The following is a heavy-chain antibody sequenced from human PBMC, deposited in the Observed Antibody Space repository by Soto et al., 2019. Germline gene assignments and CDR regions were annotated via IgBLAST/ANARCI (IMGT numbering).Heavy chain of an antibody. CDR2: INHSGST. V-gene: IGHV4-34*01. CDR1: GGSFSGYY. J-gene: IGHJ3*02. Sequence: PSETLSLTCAVYGGSFSGYYWSWIRQPPGKGLEWIGEINHSGSTNYNPSLKSLVTISVDTSKNQFSLKLSSVTAADTAVYYCARGQTLTIMVAFDIWGQGTMVTVSS. CDR3: ARGQTLTIMVAFDI. D-gene: IGHD3-16*01.